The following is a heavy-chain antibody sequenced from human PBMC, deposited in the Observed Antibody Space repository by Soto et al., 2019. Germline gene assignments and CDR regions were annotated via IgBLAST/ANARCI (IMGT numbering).Heavy chain of an antibody. CDR2: ILNDGSNR. CDR1: EFTFSNYG. J-gene: IGHJ6*02. CDR3: ARDDEYSGNGMDV. Sequence: QVQLVESGGGVVQPGRSLRLSCAASEFTFSNYGMHWVRQAPGKGLEWVAVILNDGSNRYHADSVKDRFTISRDNSKNKLYLQMNSLRDEDTDVYYCARDDEYSGNGMDVWGQGTTVTVS. D-gene: IGHD3-10*01. V-gene: IGHV3-33*01.